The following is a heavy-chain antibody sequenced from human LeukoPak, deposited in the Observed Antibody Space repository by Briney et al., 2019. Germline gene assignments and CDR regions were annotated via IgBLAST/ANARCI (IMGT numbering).Heavy chain of an antibody. D-gene: IGHD6-19*01. CDR2: INPNSGGT. CDR3: ARAVAGIDC. CDR1: EYTFSSYY. V-gene: IGHV1-2*02. J-gene: IGHJ4*02. Sequence: GASVKVSCTASEYTFSSYYMHWVRQAPGQGLEWMGWINPNSGGTNYAQKFQGRVTMTSDTSISTAYMELSRLRSDDTAVYYCARAVAGIDCWGQGTLVTVSS.